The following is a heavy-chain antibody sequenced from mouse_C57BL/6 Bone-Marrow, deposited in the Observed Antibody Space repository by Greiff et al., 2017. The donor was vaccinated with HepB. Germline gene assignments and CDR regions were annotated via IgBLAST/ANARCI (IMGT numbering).Heavy chain of an antibody. CDR3: ARQDYGNYYYAMDY. CDR1: GFTFSDYY. V-gene: IGHV5-12*01. D-gene: IGHD2-1*01. Sequence: EVQLQESGGGLVQPGGSLKLSCAASGFTFSDYYMYWVRQTPEKRLEWVAYISNGGGSTYYPDTVKGRFTISRDNAKNTLYLQMSRLKSEDTAMYYCARQDYGNYYYAMDYWGQGTSVTVSS. J-gene: IGHJ4*01. CDR2: ISNGGGST.